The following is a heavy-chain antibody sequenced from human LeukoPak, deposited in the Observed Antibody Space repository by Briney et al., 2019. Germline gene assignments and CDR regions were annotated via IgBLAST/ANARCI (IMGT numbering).Heavy chain of an antibody. Sequence: GSSVKVSCKASGGTFSSYAISWVRQAPGQGLGWMGGIIPIFGTANYAQKFQGRVTITTDESTSTAYMELSSLRSEDTAVYYCARAPPNYDFWSGYNDAFDIWGQGTMVTVSS. V-gene: IGHV1-69*05. D-gene: IGHD3-3*01. CDR2: IIPIFGTA. J-gene: IGHJ3*02. CDR3: ARAPPNYDFWSGYNDAFDI. CDR1: GGTFSSYA.